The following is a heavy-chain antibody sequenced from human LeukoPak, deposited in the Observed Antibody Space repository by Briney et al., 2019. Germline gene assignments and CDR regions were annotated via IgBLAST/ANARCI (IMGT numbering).Heavy chain of an antibody. D-gene: IGHD3-16*01. CDR2: ISGSGGST. J-gene: IGHJ5*02. V-gene: IGHV3-23*01. CDR1: GFTFSSYA. CDR3: AKDDGLIMFSS. Sequence: PGGSLRLSCAASGFTFSSYAMSWVRQAPGKGLEWVSGISGSGGSTYYADSVKGRFTISRDNSKNTLYLQVNSLRAEDTAVYYCAKDDGLIMFSSWGQGTLVTVSS.